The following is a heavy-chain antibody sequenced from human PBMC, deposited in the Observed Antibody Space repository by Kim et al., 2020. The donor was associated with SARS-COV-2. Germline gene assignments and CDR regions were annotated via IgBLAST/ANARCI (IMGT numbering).Heavy chain of an antibody. CDR1: GFTFSSYS. CDR2: ISSSSSTI. J-gene: IGHJ6*02. V-gene: IGHV3-48*02. CDR3: ARDGCQNLWFGELYCAAGMDV. D-gene: IGHD3-10*01. Sequence: GGSLRLSCAASGFTFSSYSMNWVRQAPGQGLEWVSYISSSSSTIYYADSVKGRFTISSDNAKNSLYLQMNSLRDEDTAVYYCARDGCQNLWFGELYCAAGMDVWGQGNTVTVSS.